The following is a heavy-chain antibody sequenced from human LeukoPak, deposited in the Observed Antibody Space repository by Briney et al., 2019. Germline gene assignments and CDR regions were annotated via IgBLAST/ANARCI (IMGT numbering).Heavy chain of an antibody. D-gene: IGHD4-17*01. CDR1: GGSISSGGYY. CDR3: ARNFYGDYVLDY. J-gene: IGHJ4*02. V-gene: IGHV4-31*03. CDR2: IYYSGST. Sequence: PSETLSLTCTVSGGSISSGGYYWSWTRQHPGKGLEWIGYIYYSGSTYYNPSLKSRVTISVVTSKNQFSLKLSSVTAADTAVYYCARNFYGDYVLDYWGQGTLVTVSS.